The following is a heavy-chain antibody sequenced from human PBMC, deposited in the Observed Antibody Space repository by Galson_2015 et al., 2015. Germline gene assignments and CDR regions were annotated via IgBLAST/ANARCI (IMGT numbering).Heavy chain of an antibody. CDR3: AGERIPYGMDV. J-gene: IGHJ6*02. CDR2: INSDGSST. V-gene: IGHV3-74*01. CDR1: GFTFSSYW. Sequence: SLRLSCAASGFTFSSYWMHWVRHTPGKGLVWVSRINSDGSSTSHADSVKGRFTISRDNAENTLYLEMNSLRADDTAVYYCAGERIPYGMDVWGQGTTVTVSS.